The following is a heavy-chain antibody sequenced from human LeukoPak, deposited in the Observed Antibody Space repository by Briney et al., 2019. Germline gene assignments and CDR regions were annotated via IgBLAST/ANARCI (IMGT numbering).Heavy chain of an antibody. V-gene: IGHV3-21*01. CDR1: GFTFSSYS. CDR2: ISTSGGYI. J-gene: IGHJ4*02. Sequence: GGSLTLSCADSGFTFSSYSMNWVRQAPGKGLEWVSSISTSGGYIYYADSVKGRFTMSRDNAKNSLYLQMDSLRAEDTAVYYCARDLVLSRSVGASEKVDYWGQGTLVTVSS. D-gene: IGHD1-26*01. CDR3: ARDLVLSRSVGASEKVDY.